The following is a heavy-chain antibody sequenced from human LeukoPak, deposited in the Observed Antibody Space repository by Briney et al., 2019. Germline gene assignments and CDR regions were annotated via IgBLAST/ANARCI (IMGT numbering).Heavy chain of an antibody. J-gene: IGHJ6*02. V-gene: IGHV4-30-4*08. CDR1: GGSISSGDYY. D-gene: IGHD2-2*01. CDR3: ARALQVGCSSTSCYPSAHLYYYGMDV. Sequence: PSETLSLTCTVSGGSISSGDYYWSWIRQPPGKGLEWIGYIYYSGSTYYNPSLKSRVTISVDSSKNQFSLKLSSVTAADTAVYYCARALQVGCSSTSCYPSAHLYYYGMDVWGQGTTVTVSS. CDR2: IYYSGST.